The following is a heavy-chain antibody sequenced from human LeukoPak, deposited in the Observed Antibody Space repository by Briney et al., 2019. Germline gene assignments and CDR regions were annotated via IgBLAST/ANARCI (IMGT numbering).Heavy chain of an antibody. CDR3: AKTLNWNYDSAFDY. CDR2: INPNSGGT. CDR1: GYTFTGYY. J-gene: IGHJ4*02. V-gene: IGHV1-2*02. D-gene: IGHD1-7*01. Sequence: GASVKVSCKASGYTFTGYYMHWVRQAPGQGLEWMGWINPNSGGTNYAQKFQGRVTMTRDTSISTAYMELSRLRSDDTAVYYCAKTLNWNYDSAFDYWGQGTLVTVSS.